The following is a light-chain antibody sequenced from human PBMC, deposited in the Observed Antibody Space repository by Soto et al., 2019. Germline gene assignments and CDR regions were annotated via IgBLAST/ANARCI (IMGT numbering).Light chain of an antibody. CDR3: QQANSFPP. Sequence: DIQMTQSPSSVTASVGDKVTITCRASQGISSWLAWSQQTPGKAPKLLIYAASNLQSGVPSRFSGSGSGTDFTLTISSLWPEDFAAYCCQQANSFPPFGGGTKVEI. J-gene: IGKJ4*01. V-gene: IGKV1D-12*01. CDR1: QGISSW. CDR2: AAS.